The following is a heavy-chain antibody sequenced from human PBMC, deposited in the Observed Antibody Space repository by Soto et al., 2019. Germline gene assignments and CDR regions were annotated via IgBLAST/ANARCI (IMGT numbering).Heavy chain of an antibody. CDR3: ARADTIIIPAVSDF. CDR2: ISKSDYT. D-gene: IGHD2-2*01. Sequence: PGGSLRLSCTVSGFAFNNYGINWVRQAPGKGLEWVSSISKSDYTYYSDSVKGRFAISRDNAKSSVSLQMNTLRVQATPVHSCARADTIIIPAVSDFWGQGTLVTVSS. J-gene: IGHJ4*02. CDR1: GFAFNNYG. V-gene: IGHV3-21*01.